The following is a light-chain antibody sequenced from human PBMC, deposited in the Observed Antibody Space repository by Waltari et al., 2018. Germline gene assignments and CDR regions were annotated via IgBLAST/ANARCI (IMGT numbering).Light chain of an antibody. CDR1: QSISTW. CDR3: QQYNSDSHS. CDR2: KAT. V-gene: IGKV1-5*03. Sequence: DIQMTQSPSSLSASVGDKVTITCRASQSISTWLAWVQLKPGKAPKLLNYKATNVESGVPSRFSGSGSGTEFTLTISSLLPEDFATYYCQQYNSDSHSFGQGTRLEIK. J-gene: IGKJ2*01.